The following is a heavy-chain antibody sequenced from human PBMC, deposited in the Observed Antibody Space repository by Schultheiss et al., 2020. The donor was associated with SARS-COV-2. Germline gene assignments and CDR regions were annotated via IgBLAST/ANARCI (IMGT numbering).Heavy chain of an antibody. CDR2: INPNSGGT. V-gene: IGHV1-2*02. CDR1: GYTFTGYY. D-gene: IGHD3-22*01. CDR3: ARDPTLKYYYDSSGYLDY. Sequence: ASVKVSCKASGYTFTGYYMHWVRQAPGQGLEWMGWINPNSGGTNYAQKLQGRVTMTTDTSTSTAYMELRSLRSDDTAVYYCARDPTLKYYYDSSGYLDYWGQGTLVTVSS. J-gene: IGHJ4*02.